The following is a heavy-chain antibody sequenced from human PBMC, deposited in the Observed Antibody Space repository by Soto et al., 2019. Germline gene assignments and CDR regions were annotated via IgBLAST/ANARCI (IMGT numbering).Heavy chain of an antibody. CDR1: GGSFSYYY. V-gene: IGHV4-34*01. D-gene: IGHD2-2*01. CDR3: ARGNELVPAATYYSMDV. J-gene: IGHJ6*03. Sequence: SETLSLTCAVYGGSFSYYYWSWIRQPPGKGLEWIGEINHSGSTNYDPSLKSRVTISVDTSKNQFSLKLSSVTAADTAVYYCARGNELVPAATYYSMDVWGKGTTVTVSS. CDR2: INHSGST.